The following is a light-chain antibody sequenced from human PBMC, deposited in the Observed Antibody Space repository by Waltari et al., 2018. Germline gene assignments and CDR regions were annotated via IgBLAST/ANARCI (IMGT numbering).Light chain of an antibody. J-gene: IGKJ5*01. CDR3: QQYDNLPIT. CDR2: DAS. V-gene: IGKV1-33*01. CDR1: QDISNY. Sequence: DIQMTQSPSSLSASVGGSVTITCQASQDISNYLNWYQQKPGKAPKLLIYDASNLETGVPSRFSGSGSGTDFTFTISSLQPEDIATYYCQQYDNLPITFGQGTRLEIK.